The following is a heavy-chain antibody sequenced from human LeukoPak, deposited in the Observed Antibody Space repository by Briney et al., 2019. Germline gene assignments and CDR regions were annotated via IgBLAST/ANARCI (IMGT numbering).Heavy chain of an antibody. D-gene: IGHD2-15*01. V-gene: IGHV1-18*01. Sequence: ASVNVSCKTSGYTFTTYGISWVRQAPGQGLEWMGWISVYNGNTKYAQKLQGRVTMTTDSSTSTAYMELRSLRSDDTAVYYCARARYFYSYFDPWGQGTLVTVSS. CDR2: ISVYNGNT. CDR1: GYTFTTYG. CDR3: ARARYFYSYFDP. J-gene: IGHJ5*02.